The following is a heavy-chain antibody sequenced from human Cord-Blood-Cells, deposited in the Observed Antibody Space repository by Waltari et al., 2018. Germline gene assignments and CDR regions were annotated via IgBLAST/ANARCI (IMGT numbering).Heavy chain of an antibody. CDR3: AREDYQLLPNYYYYYMDV. D-gene: IGHD2-2*01. V-gene: IGHV4-4*07. CDR1: GGSISSYY. CDR2: IYTSGST. Sequence: QVQLQESGPGLVKPSETLSLTCTVSGGSISSYYWSWIRQPAGKGLEWIGRIYTSGSTNHNPSLKSRVTMSVDTSKNQFSLKLSSVTAADTAVYYCAREDYQLLPNYYYYYMDVWGKGTTVTVSS. J-gene: IGHJ6*03.